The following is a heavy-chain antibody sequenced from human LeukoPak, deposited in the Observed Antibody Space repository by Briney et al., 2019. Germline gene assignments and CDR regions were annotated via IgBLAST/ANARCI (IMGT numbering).Heavy chain of an antibody. J-gene: IGHJ4*02. CDR2: IYYSGST. Sequence: SETLSLTCTVSGGSISSGGYYWSWIRQHPGKGLEWIGYIYYSGSTYYNPSLKSRVTISVDTSKNQFSLKLSSVTAADTAVYYCARAIMITFGGVPLPDYWGQGTLVTVSS. V-gene: IGHV4-31*03. CDR1: GGSISSGGYY. D-gene: IGHD3-16*01. CDR3: ARAIMITFGGVPLPDY.